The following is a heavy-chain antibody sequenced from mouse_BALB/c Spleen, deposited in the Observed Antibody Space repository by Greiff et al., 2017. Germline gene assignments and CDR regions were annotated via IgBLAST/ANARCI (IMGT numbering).Heavy chain of an antibody. CDR1: GYSITSDYA. Sequence: EVKLMESGPGLVKPSQSLSLSCTVTGYSITSDYAWNWIRQFPGNKLEWMGYISYSGSTSYNPSLKSRISITRDTSKNPFFLQLNSVTTEDTATYYCARGGYGPPFAYWGQGTLVTVSA. D-gene: IGHD2-10*02. CDR2: ISYSGST. V-gene: IGHV3-2*02. J-gene: IGHJ3*01. CDR3: ARGGYGPPFAY.